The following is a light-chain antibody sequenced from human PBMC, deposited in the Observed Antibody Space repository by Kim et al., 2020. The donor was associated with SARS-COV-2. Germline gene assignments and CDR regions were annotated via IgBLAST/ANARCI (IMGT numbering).Light chain of an antibody. V-gene: IGKV3-11*01. J-gene: IGKJ4*01. Sequence: EIVLTQSPATLSLSPGERATLSCRASQSVSIYLAGYQQKPGQAPRLLIYDASNRTTGIPTRFTGSGNGTDFSLTISRLEPEDFAVYYCQQRNNWPRAIGGGTKVDSK. CDR3: QQRNNWPRA. CDR1: QSVSIY. CDR2: DAS.